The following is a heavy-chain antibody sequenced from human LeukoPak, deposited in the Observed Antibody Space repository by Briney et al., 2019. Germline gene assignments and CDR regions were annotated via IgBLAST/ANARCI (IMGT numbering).Heavy chain of an antibody. Sequence: SETLSLTCTVSGGSISSSSYYWGWIRQPPGKGLEWIGSIYYSGSTYYNPSLKSRFPISVDTSKNQFSLKLSSVTAADTAVYHCARHTGPPTYYDDSTFDAFDIWGQGTMVTVSS. V-gene: IGHV4-39*01. CDR2: IYYSGST. D-gene: IGHD3-22*01. J-gene: IGHJ3*02. CDR3: ARHTGPPTYYDDSTFDAFDI. CDR1: GGSISSSSYY.